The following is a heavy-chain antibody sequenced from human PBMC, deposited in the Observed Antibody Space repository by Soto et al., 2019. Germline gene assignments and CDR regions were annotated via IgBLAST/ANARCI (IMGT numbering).Heavy chain of an antibody. D-gene: IGHD2-2*02. J-gene: IGHJ6*02. CDR1: GGSISSSSYY. CDR2: IYYSGST. Sequence: SETLSLTCTVSGGSISSSSYYWGWIRQPPGKGLEWIGSIYYSGSTYYNPSLKSRVTISVDTSKNQFSLKLSSVTAADTAMYYCARHSTEYCSSTSCYKNGMDVWGQGTTVTVSS. CDR3: ARHSTEYCSSTSCYKNGMDV. V-gene: IGHV4-39*01.